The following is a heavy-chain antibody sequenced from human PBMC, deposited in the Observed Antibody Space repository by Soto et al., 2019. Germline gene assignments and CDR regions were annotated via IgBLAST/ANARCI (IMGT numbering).Heavy chain of an antibody. CDR3: ARDDSGPRPLDV. CDR1: GFTFSSYG. J-gene: IGHJ6*02. Sequence: GSLRLSCAASGFTFSSYGMHWVRQAPGKGLEWVAVIWYDGSNKYYADSVKGRFTISRDNSKNTLYLQMNSLRAEDTAVYYCARDDSGPRPLDVWGQGTTVTVSS. V-gene: IGHV3-33*01. D-gene: IGHD6-25*01. CDR2: IWYDGSNK.